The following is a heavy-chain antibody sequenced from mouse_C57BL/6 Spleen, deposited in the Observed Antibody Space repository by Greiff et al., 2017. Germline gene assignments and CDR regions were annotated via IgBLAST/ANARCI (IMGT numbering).Heavy chain of an antibody. CDR2: INPSTGGT. V-gene: IGHV1-42*01. CDR1: GYSFTGYY. CDR3: ARRGGSSFWFAY. Sequence: VHVKQSGPELVKPGASVKISCKASGYSFTGYYMNWVKQSPEKSLEWIGEINPSTGGTTYNQKFKAKATLTVDKSSSTAYMQLKSLTSEDSAVYYCARRGGSSFWFAYWGQGTLVTVSA. D-gene: IGHD1-1*01. J-gene: IGHJ3*01.